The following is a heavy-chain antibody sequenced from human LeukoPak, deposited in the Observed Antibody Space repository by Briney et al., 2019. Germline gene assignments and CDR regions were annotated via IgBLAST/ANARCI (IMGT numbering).Heavy chain of an antibody. CDR3: ARDPSEHYYGSGSYAYFDY. V-gene: IGHV1-46*01. CDR2: INPSGGST. J-gene: IGHJ4*02. CDR1: GYTFTSYY. D-gene: IGHD3-10*01. Sequence: GASVKVSCKASGYTFTSYYMHWVRQAPGQGLEWMGIINPSGGSTSYAQKFQGRVTMTRDTSTSTVYMELSSLRSEDTAVYYCARDPSEHYYGSGSYAYFDYWGQGTLVTVSS.